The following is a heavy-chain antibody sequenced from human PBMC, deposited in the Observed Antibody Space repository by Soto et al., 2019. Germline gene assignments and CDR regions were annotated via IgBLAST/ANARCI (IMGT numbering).Heavy chain of an antibody. CDR2: ISAYNGNT. J-gene: IGHJ6*02. CDR1: GYTFTSYG. V-gene: IGHV1-18*04. D-gene: IGHD4-4*01. Sequence: ASVKVSCKASGYTFTSYGISWVRRAPGQGLEWMGWISAYNGNTNYAQKLQGRVTMTTDTSTSTAYMELRSLRSDDTAVYYCARDRMTTVTTFYYYGMDVWGQGTTVTVSS. CDR3: ARDRMTTVTTFYYYGMDV.